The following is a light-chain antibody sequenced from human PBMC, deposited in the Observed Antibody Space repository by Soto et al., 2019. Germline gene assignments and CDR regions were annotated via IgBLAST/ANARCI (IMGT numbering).Light chain of an antibody. CDR1: TSNIGDNY. CDR3: GAWDSSLSAYV. V-gene: IGLV1-51*01. J-gene: IGLJ1*01. CDR2: DNN. Sequence: QSVLTQPPSLSAAPGEQVTISCSGSTSNIGDNYVSWHQQLPGTAPKLLIYDNNKRPSGIPDRFSGSKSGTSATLGITGLQTGDEADYYCGAWDSSLSAYVFGTGTKVTVL.